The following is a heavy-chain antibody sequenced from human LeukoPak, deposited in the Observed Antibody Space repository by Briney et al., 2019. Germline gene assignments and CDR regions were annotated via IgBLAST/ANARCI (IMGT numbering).Heavy chain of an antibody. CDR2: IWYDGSNK. CDR3: ARDFGSYGFDY. D-gene: IGHD5-18*01. J-gene: IGHJ4*02. CDR1: GFTFSSYS. V-gene: IGHV3-33*01. Sequence: GGSLRLSCAASGFTFSSYSMPWVRQAPGKGLEWVAVIWYDGSNKYYADSVKGRFTISRDNSKNTLYLQMNSLRAEDTAVYYCARDFGSYGFDYWGQGTLVTVSS.